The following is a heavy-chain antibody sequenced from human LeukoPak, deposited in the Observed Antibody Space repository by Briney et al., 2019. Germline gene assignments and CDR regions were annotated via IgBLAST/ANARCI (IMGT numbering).Heavy chain of an antibody. CDR2: MDEYGSDI. Sequence: QPGGSLRLSCAVSGFDFSGFSMSWVRQAPGKGLEWVAIMDEYGSDIFYVESVKGRFIISRANARNSLYLQMNNLRAEDTAVYYCAREPAVGGWFDPWGQGTLVTVSS. V-gene: IGHV3-7*01. D-gene: IGHD3-3*01. CDR1: GFDFSGFS. CDR3: AREPAVGGWFDP. J-gene: IGHJ5*02.